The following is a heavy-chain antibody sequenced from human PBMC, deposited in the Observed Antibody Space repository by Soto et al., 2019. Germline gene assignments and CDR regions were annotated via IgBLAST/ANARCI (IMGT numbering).Heavy chain of an antibody. CDR3: VRQPLATLALYGMDV. CDR1: GVSISSPDPY. Sequence: PWEPQSLTCTVSGVSISSPDPYLGRTRQHPGKGLEWLGSIYYAGSTFHNPSLKRRATISVDTSNNQLSLQLNSVTPEDTAVYYCVRQPLATLALYGMDVWGQGTTVTGS. V-gene: IGHV4-39*01. CDR2: IYYAGST. J-gene: IGHJ6*02. D-gene: IGHD6-6*01.